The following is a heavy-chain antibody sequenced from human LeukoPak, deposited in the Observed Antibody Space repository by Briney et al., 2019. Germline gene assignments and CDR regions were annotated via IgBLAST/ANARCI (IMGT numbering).Heavy chain of an antibody. Sequence: TGGSLTLSCAASGFTVSNNYTRWVRQAPGKGLEWVSLIYSGGSTYYADSVKGRFIISRDNSKNTLYLQMNSLRAEDTAVYYCARVMSARSKFYYYYYYMDVWGKGTTVTISS. CDR1: GFTVSNNY. V-gene: IGHV3-66*01. CDR3: ARVMSARSKFYYYYYYMDV. J-gene: IGHJ6*03. CDR2: IYSGGST. D-gene: IGHD3-10*02.